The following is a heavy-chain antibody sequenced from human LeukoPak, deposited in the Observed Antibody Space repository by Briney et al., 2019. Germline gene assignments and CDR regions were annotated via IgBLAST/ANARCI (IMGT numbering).Heavy chain of an antibody. Sequence: GGSLRLSCAASGFTFSSYAMSWVRQAPGKGLEWVSGTSGSGGSTYYADSVKGRFTMSRDNSKNTLYLQMNSLRAEDTAVYYCARKNGLDYWGQGTLVTVSS. CDR3: ARKNGLDY. D-gene: IGHD1-1*01. J-gene: IGHJ4*02. CDR2: TSGSGGST. CDR1: GFTFSSYA. V-gene: IGHV3-23*01.